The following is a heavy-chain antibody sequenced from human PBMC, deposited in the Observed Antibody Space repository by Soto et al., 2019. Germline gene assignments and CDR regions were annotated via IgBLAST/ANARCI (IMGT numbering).Heavy chain of an antibody. CDR2: ISGSGVNT. CDR3: AKERGSSGWLPSIDY. Sequence: GGSLRLSCAASTFAFSNYAMSWVRQAPGKGLEWVSSISGSGVNTYYADSVKGRFTISRDNSKNTLYLQMNSLRAEDTAVYYCAKERGSSGWLPSIDYWGQGTLVTV. V-gene: IGHV3-23*01. D-gene: IGHD6-19*01. J-gene: IGHJ4*02. CDR1: TFAFSNYA.